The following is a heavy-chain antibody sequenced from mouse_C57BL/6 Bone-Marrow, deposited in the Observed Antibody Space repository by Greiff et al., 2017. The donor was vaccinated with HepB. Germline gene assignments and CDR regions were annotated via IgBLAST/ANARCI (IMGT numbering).Heavy chain of an antibody. CDR2: IDPENGDT. J-gene: IGHJ3*01. CDR1: GFNIKDDY. V-gene: IGHV14-4*01. Sequence: EVQLVESGAELVRPGASVKLSCTASGFNIKDDYMHWVKQRPEQGLEWIGWIDPENGDTEYASKFQGKATITADTSSNTAYLQLSSLTSEDTAVYYCIDAYYSLEGFAYWGQGTLVTVSA. CDR3: IDAYYSLEGFAY. D-gene: IGHD2-12*01.